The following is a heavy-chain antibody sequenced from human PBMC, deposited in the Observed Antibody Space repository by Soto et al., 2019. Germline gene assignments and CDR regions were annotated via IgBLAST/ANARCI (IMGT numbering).Heavy chain of an antibody. CDR1: GYTFTGYY. V-gene: IGHV1-2*02. Sequence: GASVKVSCKASGYTFTGYYMHCVRQAPGQGLEWMGWINPNSGGTNYAQKFQGRVTMTRDTSISTAYMELSRLRSDDTAVCYCARAYYGGNFHWFDPWGQGTPVTVSS. J-gene: IGHJ5*02. CDR2: INPNSGGT. CDR3: ARAYYGGNFHWFDP. D-gene: IGHD4-17*01.